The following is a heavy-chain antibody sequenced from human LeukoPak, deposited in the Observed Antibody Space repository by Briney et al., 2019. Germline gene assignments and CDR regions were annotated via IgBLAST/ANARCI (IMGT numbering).Heavy chain of an antibody. D-gene: IGHD5-18*01. J-gene: IGHJ4*02. CDR3: AKDRYSYAFFDY. CDR2: ISSSSTMI. Sequence: GGSLRLSCAASGFTFSSYSMNWVRQAPGKGLEWVSYISSSSTMIYYADSVKGRFTISRDNAKNSLYLQMSSLRAEDTAVYYCAKDRYSYAFFDYWGQGTLVTVSS. V-gene: IGHV3-48*04. CDR1: GFTFSSYS.